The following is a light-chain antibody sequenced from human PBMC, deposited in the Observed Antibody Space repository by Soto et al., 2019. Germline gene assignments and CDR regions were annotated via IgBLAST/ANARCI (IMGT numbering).Light chain of an antibody. J-gene: IGKJ2*01. CDR1: QSVFSS. V-gene: IGKV3-15*01. Sequence: EIVMTQSPATLSVSPGERATLSCRASQSVFSSLAWYQQKPGQAPRLLIYGAATRATGIPARFSGSGSGTEFTLTISSLQSEDFAVYYCQQYNNWPSTFGQGTKLEI. CDR3: QQYNNWPST. CDR2: GAA.